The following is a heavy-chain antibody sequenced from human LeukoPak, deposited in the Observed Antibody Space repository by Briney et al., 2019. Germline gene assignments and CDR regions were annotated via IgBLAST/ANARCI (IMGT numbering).Heavy chain of an antibody. CDR2: ISGYNGNT. V-gene: IGHV1-18*04. J-gene: IGHJ4*02. CDR1: GYTFTGYY. D-gene: IGHD2-2*01. Sequence: GASVKVSCKASGYTFTGYYMHWVRQAPGQGLEWMGWISGYNGNTNYAQKFQGRVTMTTETSTSTAYMELRSLRSDDTAVYYCARTCSGSSCYVIYWGQGTLLTVSS. CDR3: ARTCSGSSCYVIY.